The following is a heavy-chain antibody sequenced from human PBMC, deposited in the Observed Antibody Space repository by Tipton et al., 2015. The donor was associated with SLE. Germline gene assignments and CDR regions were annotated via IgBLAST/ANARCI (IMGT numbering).Heavy chain of an antibody. CDR3: ARSTDQIWFDP. D-gene: IGHD2-2*01. Sequence: LRLSCTVSGDSISNGDDYWSWIRQPPGKGLEWIGNIYYGGGTYYNPSLESRVTISLDTSKNQFSLKLNSVTAADTAVYYCARSTDQIWFDPWGQGTLVTVSS. CDR1: GDSISNGDDY. CDR2: IYYGGGT. V-gene: IGHV4-31*03. J-gene: IGHJ5*02.